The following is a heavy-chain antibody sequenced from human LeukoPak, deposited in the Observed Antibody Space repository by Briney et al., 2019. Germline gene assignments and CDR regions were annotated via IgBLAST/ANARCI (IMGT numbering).Heavy chain of an antibody. V-gene: IGHV3-9*01. CDR1: GFTFDDYA. Sequence: GRSLRLSCAASGFTFDDYAMHWVRHAPGKGLEWVSGISWSSGSIGYADSVKGRFTISRDNAKNSLYLQMNSLRAEDTALYYCAKDRGGWFHFDYWGQGTLVTVSS. CDR2: ISWSSGSI. J-gene: IGHJ4*02. CDR3: AKDRGGWFHFDY. D-gene: IGHD6-19*01.